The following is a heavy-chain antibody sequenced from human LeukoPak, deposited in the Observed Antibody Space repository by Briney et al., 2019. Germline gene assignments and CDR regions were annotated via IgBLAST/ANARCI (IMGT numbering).Heavy chain of an antibody. V-gene: IGHV4-59*01. CDR1: GGSISRYY. J-gene: IGHJ4*02. CDR2: IYYSGST. D-gene: IGHD6-19*01. Sequence: SETLSLTCTVSGGSISRYYWSWIRQPPGKGLEWIGYIYYSGSTNYNPSLKSRVTISVDTSKNQFSLKLSSVTAADTAVYYCASSIAVAGTVDYWGQGTLVTVSS. CDR3: ASSIAVAGTVDY.